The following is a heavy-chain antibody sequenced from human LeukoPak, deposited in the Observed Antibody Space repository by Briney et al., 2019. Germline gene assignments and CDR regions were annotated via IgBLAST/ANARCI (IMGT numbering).Heavy chain of an antibody. J-gene: IGHJ4*02. D-gene: IGHD3-10*01. V-gene: IGHV6-1*01. CDR3: ARDRDTMVRGVIIRGGYYDY. CDR2: TYYRSKWYN. Sequence: SQTLSLTCAISGDSVSSNSAAWNWIRQSPSRGLEWLGRTYYRSKWYNDYAVSVKSRITINPDTSKNQFSLKLSSVTAADTAVYYCARDRDTMVRGVIIRGGYYDYWGQGTLVTVSS. CDR1: GDSVSSNSAA.